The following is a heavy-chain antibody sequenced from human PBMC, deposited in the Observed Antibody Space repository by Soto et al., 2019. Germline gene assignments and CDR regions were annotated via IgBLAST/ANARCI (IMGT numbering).Heavy chain of an antibody. J-gene: IGHJ5*02. CDR2: IYYSGST. CDR1: GGSISSSSYY. Sequence: SATLSLTCTVSGGSISSSSYYWGWIRQPPGKGLEWIGSIYYSGSTYYNPSLKSRVTISVDTSKNQFSMKLSSVTAADTAVYYCALQSTNRVAGTNYNWFDPWGQGTLVTVS. CDR3: ALQSTNRVAGTNYNWFDP. V-gene: IGHV4-39*01. D-gene: IGHD6-13*01.